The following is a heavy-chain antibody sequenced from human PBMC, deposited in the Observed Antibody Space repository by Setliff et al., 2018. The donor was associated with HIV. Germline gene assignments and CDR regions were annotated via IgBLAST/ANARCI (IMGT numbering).Heavy chain of an antibody. CDR1: GYTFTASY. V-gene: IGHV1-2*02. D-gene: IGHD3-3*01. J-gene: IGHJ4*02. Sequence: ASVKVSCKTSGYTFTASYLHWVRQAPGQGLQWMGWMHPNSGATKYAQKFRDRVTLTGDTSISTASMKLSSLKSDDTAMYYCATSTSRFFWNGFYQGGFGSRNSHSFENWGQGTLVTVSS. CDR3: ATSTSRFFWNGFYQGGFGSRNSHSFEN. CDR2: MHPNSGAT.